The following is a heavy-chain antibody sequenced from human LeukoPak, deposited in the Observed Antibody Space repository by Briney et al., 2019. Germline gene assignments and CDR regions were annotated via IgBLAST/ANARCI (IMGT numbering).Heavy chain of an antibody. J-gene: IGHJ4*02. V-gene: IGHV4-30-2*01. D-gene: IGHD2-2*01. CDR2: IYHSGST. CDR3: ARTAANTYYYFDY. CDR1: GCSISSGGYS. Sequence: PSQTLSLTCAVSGCSISSGGYSWRWLRQPPGKGLEWIGYIYHSGSTYYNPSLKSRVTISVDRSKNQFSLKLSSVTAADTAVYYCARTAANTYYYFDYWGQGTLVTVSS.